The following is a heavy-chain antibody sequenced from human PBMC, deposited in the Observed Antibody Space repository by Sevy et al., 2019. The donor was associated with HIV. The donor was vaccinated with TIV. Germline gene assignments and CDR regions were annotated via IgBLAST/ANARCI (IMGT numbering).Heavy chain of an antibody. CDR2: ISSSSSYI. D-gene: IGHD7-27*01. Sequence: GGSLRLSCAASGFTFSSYSMNWVRQAPGKGLEWVSSISSSSSYIYYADSVKGRFTISRDNAKNSLYLQMNSLGAEDTAVYYCARARTKWGWAFDIWGQGTMVTVSS. CDR1: GFTFSSYS. CDR3: ARARTKWGWAFDI. J-gene: IGHJ3*02. V-gene: IGHV3-21*01.